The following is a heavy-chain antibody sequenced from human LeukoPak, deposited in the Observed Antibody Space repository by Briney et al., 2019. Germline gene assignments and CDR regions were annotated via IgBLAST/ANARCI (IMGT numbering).Heavy chain of an antibody. V-gene: IGHV1-69*13. CDR1: GGTFSSYA. Sequence: GASVKVSCKASGGTFSSYAISWVRQAPGQGLEWMGGIIPIFGTANYAQKFQGRVTITADESTSTAYMELSSLRSEDTAVYYCARSSIAARPDVYYYYMDVWGKGTTVTVSS. CDR3: ARSSIAARPDVYYYYMDV. D-gene: IGHD6-6*01. CDR2: IIPIFGTA. J-gene: IGHJ6*03.